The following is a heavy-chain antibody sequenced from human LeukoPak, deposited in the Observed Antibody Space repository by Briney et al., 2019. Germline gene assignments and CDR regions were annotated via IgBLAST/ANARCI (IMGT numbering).Heavy chain of an antibody. CDR3: AGRGPRFDY. V-gene: IGHV4-34*01. J-gene: IGHJ4*02. CDR2: INHSGST. D-gene: IGHD1-26*01. CDR1: GGSFSGYY. Sequence: SETLSLTCAVYGGSFSGYYWSWIRQPPGKGLEWIGEINHSGSTNYNPSLKSRVTISVDTSKNQFSLKLSSVTAADTAVYHCAGRGPRFDYWGQGTLVTVSS.